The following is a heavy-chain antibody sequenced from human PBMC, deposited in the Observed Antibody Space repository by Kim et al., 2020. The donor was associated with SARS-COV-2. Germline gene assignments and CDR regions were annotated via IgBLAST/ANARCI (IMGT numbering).Heavy chain of an antibody. CDR3: ARDFIMAVTPDFDY. J-gene: IGHJ4*02. D-gene: IGHD4-4*01. Sequence: AQKFQGRVTMTRDTSISTAYMELSRLRSDDTAVYYCARDFIMAVTPDFDYWGQGTLVTVSS. V-gene: IGHV1-2*02.